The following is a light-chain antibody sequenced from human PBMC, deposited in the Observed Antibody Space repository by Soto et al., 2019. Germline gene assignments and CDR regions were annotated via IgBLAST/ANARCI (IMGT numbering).Light chain of an antibody. CDR2: GAS. Sequence: DIQMTQSPSSLSASVGDTVTITCRASQGINNFLAWFQQKPGKAPKSLIYGASTLQSGVPSNFSGSGSDTDFTLTISSLQPEDSATYFCQQYQTFPVTLGGGTKVEIK. V-gene: IGKV1-16*02. J-gene: IGKJ4*01. CDR3: QQYQTFPVT. CDR1: QGINNF.